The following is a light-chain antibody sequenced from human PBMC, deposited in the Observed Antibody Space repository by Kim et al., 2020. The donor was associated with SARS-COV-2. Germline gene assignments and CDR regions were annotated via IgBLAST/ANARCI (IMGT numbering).Light chain of an antibody. CDR1: QSVSSN. CDR3: QQYSNWPHT. V-gene: IGKV3-15*01. Sequence: EIVMTQSPATLSVSPGEGATLSCRASQSVSSNLAWYQQKPGQGPRLLIYGASTRATGIPARFSGSGSGTEFTLTISSLQSEDFAVYYCQQYSNWPHTFGGGTKVDIK. CDR2: GAS. J-gene: IGKJ4*01.